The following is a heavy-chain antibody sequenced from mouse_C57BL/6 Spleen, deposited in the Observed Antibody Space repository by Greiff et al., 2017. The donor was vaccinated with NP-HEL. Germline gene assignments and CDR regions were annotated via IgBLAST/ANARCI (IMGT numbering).Heavy chain of an antibody. V-gene: IGHV2-9-1*01. J-gene: IGHJ2*01. Sequence: VKLMESGPGLVAPSPSLSITCTVSGFSLTSYAISWVRQPPGKGLEWLGVIWTGGGTNYNSALKSRLSISKDNSKSQVFLKMNSLQTDDTARSYCARNSKLGRGDYFDYWGQGTTLTVSS. D-gene: IGHD4-1*01. CDR1: GFSLTSYA. CDR2: IWTGGGT. CDR3: ARNSKLGRGDYFDY.